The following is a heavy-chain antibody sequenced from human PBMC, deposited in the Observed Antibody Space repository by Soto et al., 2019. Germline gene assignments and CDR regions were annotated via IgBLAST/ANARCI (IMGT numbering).Heavy chain of an antibody. CDR3: ARRRQLIAALDY. D-gene: IGHD2-15*01. CDR2: IYYSGST. CDR1: SCSISSSSYY. Sequence: QLQLQESGPGLVKPSETLSLTCTVSSCSISSSSYYRHWIRQPPGKGLDWIGSIYYSGSTDDNPTLKSRVTISVHTSKNHFSLKVSSLTAADTAVYYCARRRQLIAALDYWGQGTLVTVSS. J-gene: IGHJ4*02. V-gene: IGHV4-39*01.